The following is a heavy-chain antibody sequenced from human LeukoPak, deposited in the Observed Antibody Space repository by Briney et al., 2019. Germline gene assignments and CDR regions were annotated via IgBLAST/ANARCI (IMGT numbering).Heavy chain of an antibody. D-gene: IGHD3-22*01. CDR2: IYPGDSDT. J-gene: IGHJ4*02. Sequence: GESLKISCKGSGYSFTSYWIGWVRQMPGKGLEWMGIIYPGDSDTRYSPSFQGQVTISADKSISTAYLQWSSLKASDTAMYYCARTTYYYDSSGLGFDYWGQGTLVTASS. CDR3: ARTTYYYDSSGLGFDY. CDR1: GYSFTSYW. V-gene: IGHV5-51*01.